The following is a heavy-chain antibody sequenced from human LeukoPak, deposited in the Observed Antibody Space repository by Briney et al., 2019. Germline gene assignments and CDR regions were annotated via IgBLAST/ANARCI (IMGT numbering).Heavy chain of an antibody. J-gene: IGHJ4*02. CDR1: RFTFSNYW. D-gene: IGHD2-21*02. V-gene: IGHV3-7*02. CDR2: INQDGSKK. Sequence: RGSLRLSCVASRFTFSNYWMSWVRQAPGKGLEWVANINQDGSKKRYADSMKGRFTISRDNAKDSSYLQLNSLRAEDAAVYYCAKWGPYCVGDYCPALDSWGPGTLVTVSS. CDR3: AKWGPYCVGDYCPALDS.